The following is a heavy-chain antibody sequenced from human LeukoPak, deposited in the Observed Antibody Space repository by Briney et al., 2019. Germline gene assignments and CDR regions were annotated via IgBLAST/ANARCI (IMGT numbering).Heavy chain of an antibody. D-gene: IGHD1-1*01. Sequence: PSETLSLTCAVYGGSFSGYYWSWIRQPPGKGLEWIGEINHIGSTNYNPSLKSRVTISVDPSKNQSSLKLSSVTAADTAVYYCARWVTTTTTGAFDMWGQGTMVTVSS. V-gene: IGHV4-34*01. CDR3: ARWVTTTTTGAFDM. J-gene: IGHJ3*02. CDR1: GGSFSGYY. CDR2: INHIGST.